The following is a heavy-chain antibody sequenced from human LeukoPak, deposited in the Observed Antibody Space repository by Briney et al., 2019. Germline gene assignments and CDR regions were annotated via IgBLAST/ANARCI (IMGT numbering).Heavy chain of an antibody. CDR2: IGDSGSHI. CDR1: GFTFNAYT. D-gene: IGHD2-8*01. Sequence: GGSLRLSCAASGFTFNAYTMKWVRQAPGKGLEWVSSIGDSGSHIFYADSVKGRFTTSRDNAKNSLYLQMNSLRAEDTAVYYCARDFGVIASTGGIAYWGQGTLVTVSS. CDR3: ARDFGVIASTGGIAY. J-gene: IGHJ4*02. V-gene: IGHV3-21*01.